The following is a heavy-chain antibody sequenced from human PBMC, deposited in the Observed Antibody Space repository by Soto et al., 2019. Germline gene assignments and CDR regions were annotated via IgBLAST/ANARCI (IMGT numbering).Heavy chain of an antibody. CDR2: FDPEDGET. V-gene: IGHV1-24*01. CDR3: ATGIGGDGYFDY. CDR1: GYTLTELS. D-gene: IGHD3-16*01. J-gene: IGHJ4*02. Sequence: ASVKVSCKXSGYTLTELSMHWVRQAPGKGLEWMGGFDPEDGETIYAQKFQGRVTMTEDTSTDTAYMELSSLRSEDTAVYYCATGIGGDGYFDYWGQGTLVTVSS.